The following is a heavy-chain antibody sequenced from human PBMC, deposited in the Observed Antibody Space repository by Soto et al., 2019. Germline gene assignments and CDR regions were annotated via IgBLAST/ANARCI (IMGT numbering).Heavy chain of an antibody. CDR2: IYPGDSDT. D-gene: IGHD6-19*01. J-gene: IGHJ4*02. CDR3: ARVIMRQQWLVPWY. CDR1: GHSFTSYW. V-gene: IGHV5-51*01. Sequence: PGESLKISCKGSGHSFTSYWIGWVCQMPGKGLEWMGIIYPGDSDTRYSPSFQGQVTISADKSISTAYLQWSSLKASDTAMYYCARVIMRQQWLVPWYWGQGTLVTVSS.